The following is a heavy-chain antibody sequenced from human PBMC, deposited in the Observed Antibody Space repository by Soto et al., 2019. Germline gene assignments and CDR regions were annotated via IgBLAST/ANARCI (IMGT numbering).Heavy chain of an antibody. CDR2: IARDGETT. CDR1: GFSFSGYE. J-gene: IGHJ4*02. CDR3: ARDTPPAELDS. Sequence: GGTLSLSCEASGFSFSGYEMNWVRQFPGKGLEWVAYIARDGETTFYADSMEGRFVVSRDNAKNSLFLQMDRLTGDDTAVYFCARDTPPAELDSWGQGSLVTVSS. V-gene: IGHV3-48*03. D-gene: IGHD1-1*01.